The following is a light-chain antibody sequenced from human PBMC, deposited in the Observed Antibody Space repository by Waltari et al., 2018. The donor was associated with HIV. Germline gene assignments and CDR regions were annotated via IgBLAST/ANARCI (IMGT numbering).Light chain of an antibody. V-gene: IGLV2-14*01. J-gene: IGLJ2*01. CDR2: EVS. CDR1: SSDVGGYNY. Sequence: QSALTQPASVSGSPGQSITISCTGTSSDVGGYNYVSWYQQHPGNAPKLLISEVSNRPSGISNRFAGSKSGNTASLTISGLQTEDEADYYCSSYTTSTTPVLFGGGTKLTVV. CDR3: SSYTTSTTPVL.